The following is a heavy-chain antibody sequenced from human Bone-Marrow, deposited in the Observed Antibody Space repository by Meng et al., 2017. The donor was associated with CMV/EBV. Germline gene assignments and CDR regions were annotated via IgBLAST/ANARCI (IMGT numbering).Heavy chain of an antibody. CDR1: GGSFSGYY. D-gene: IGHD4-17*01. V-gene: IGHV4-34*01. J-gene: IGHJ5*02. CDR3: ARGSYGRA. Sequence: QVQLQQRGGGLFTPSETLSLTCAVYGGSFSGYYWSWIRQPPGKGLEWIGEINHSGSTDYNPSLKSRVTISVDTSKNQFSLKLSSVTAADRAVYYCARGSYGRAWGQGTLVTVSS. CDR2: INHSGST.